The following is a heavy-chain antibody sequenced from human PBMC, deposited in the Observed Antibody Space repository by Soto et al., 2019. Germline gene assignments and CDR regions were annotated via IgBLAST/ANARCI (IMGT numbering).Heavy chain of an antibody. J-gene: IGHJ5*02. CDR3: ARVLRGVVNWFDP. V-gene: IGHV1-18*01. CDR2: IANYNSNK. D-gene: IGHD3-10*01. CDR1: GDTFTNFG. Sequence: HLVQSGPEVKQPGASVTVSCKTSGDTFTNFGLSWVRQAPGQGLEWMGWIANYNSNKNYAQKFLGRLTLTSDTSTSPAYMELKRLGYDDTAVYYCARVLRGVVNWFDPWGQGTLVTVSS.